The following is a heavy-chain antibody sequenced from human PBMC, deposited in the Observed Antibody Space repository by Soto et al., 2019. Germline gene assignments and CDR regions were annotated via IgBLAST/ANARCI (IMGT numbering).Heavy chain of an antibody. CDR3: ARYSSGWGNTYFHY. J-gene: IGHJ4*02. D-gene: IGHD6-19*01. CDR1: GFTVSSNY. V-gene: IGHV3-66*01. CDR2: IYSGGST. Sequence: EVQLVESGGGLVQPGGSLRLSCAASGFTVSSNYMSWVRQAPGKGLEWVSVIYSGGSTYYADSVKGRFTISRDNSKNTLYLQMNSLRAEGTAVYYCARYSSGWGNTYFHYWGQGTLVTVSS.